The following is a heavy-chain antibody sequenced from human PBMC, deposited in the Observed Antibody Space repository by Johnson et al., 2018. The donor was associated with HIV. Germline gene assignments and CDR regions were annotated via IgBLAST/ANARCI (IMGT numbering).Heavy chain of an antibody. CDR2: ITQDGSEI. CDR1: GFTFSFYW. V-gene: IGHV3-7*01. CDR3: ARGGRSFDI. Sequence: EVQLVESGGGLVQPGGSLSLSCVGSGFTFSFYWLHWVRQAPGKGLEWVANITQDGSEIYYVASVKGRFTISRDNAEHSLYLQMNSLRVEDTAVYYCARGGRSFDIWGQGTVVTVSS. J-gene: IGHJ3*02.